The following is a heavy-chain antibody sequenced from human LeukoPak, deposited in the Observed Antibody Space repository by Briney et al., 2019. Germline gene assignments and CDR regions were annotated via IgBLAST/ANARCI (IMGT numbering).Heavy chain of an antibody. CDR1: GGSISSGGYY. Sequence: SETLSLTCTVPGGSISSGGYYWSWIRQHPGKGLEWIGYIYYSGSTYYNPSLKSRVTISVDTSKNQFSLKLSSVTAADTAVYYCAATVVNDAFDIWGQGTMVTVSS. CDR3: AATVVNDAFDI. V-gene: IGHV4-31*03. J-gene: IGHJ3*02. D-gene: IGHD4-11*01. CDR2: IYYSGST.